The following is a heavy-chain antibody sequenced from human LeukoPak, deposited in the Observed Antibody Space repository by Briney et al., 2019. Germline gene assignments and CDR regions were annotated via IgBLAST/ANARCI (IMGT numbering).Heavy chain of an antibody. CDR2: ISGSVGTT. D-gene: IGHD2-15*01. CDR1: GFTFSSYA. Sequence: PGGSLRLSCAASGFTFSSYAMSWVRQAPGKGLDWVSAISGSVGTTYYADSVKGRFPISRDSSKNTLYLQMNSPRGDDTAVYYCARACSGGTCYFVAFDVWGQGTMVTVSA. J-gene: IGHJ3*01. V-gene: IGHV3-23*01. CDR3: ARACSGGTCYFVAFDV.